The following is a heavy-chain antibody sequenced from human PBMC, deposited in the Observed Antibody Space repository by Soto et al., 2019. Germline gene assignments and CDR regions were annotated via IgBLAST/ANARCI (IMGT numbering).Heavy chain of an antibody. V-gene: IGHV3-30*18. CDR1: GFTFSSYG. CDR3: AKDYGRQLVGGGFDYYYGMDV. CDR2: ISYDGSNK. Sequence: QVQLVESGGGVVQPGRSLRLSCAASGFTFSSYGMHWVRQAPGKGLEWVAVISYDGSNKYYADYVKGRFTISRDNSKNTLYLQMNSLRAEDTAVYYCAKDYGRQLVGGGFDYYYGMDVWGQGTTVTVSS. D-gene: IGHD6-6*01. J-gene: IGHJ6*02.